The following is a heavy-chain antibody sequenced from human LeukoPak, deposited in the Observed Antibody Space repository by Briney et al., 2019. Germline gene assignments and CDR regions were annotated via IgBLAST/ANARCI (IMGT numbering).Heavy chain of an antibody. CDR2: ISGSGGST. V-gene: IGHV3-23*01. J-gene: IGHJ4*02. CDR1: GFTFSSYA. Sequence: PGGSLRLSCAASGFTFSSYAMSWVRQAPGKGLEWVSAISGSGGSTYYADSVKGRFTISRDNSKNTLYLQMNSLRAEDTAVYYCAKTARYYDILTGPTTLEDHWGQGTLVTVSS. CDR3: AKTARYYDILTGPTTLEDH. D-gene: IGHD3-9*01.